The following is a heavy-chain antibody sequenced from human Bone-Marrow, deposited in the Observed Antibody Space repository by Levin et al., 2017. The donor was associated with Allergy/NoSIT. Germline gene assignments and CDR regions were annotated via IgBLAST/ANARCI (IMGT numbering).Heavy chain of an antibody. J-gene: IGHJ4*02. Sequence: GESLKISCAASGFTFSSYGMHWVRQAPGKGLEWVAVISYDGSNKYYADSVKGRFTISRDNSKNTLYLQMNSLRAEDTAVYYCAKDYTIFGVVIIPFDYWGQGTLVTVSS. D-gene: IGHD3-3*01. CDR3: AKDYTIFGVVIIPFDY. CDR2: ISYDGSNK. V-gene: IGHV3-30*18. CDR1: GFTFSSYG.